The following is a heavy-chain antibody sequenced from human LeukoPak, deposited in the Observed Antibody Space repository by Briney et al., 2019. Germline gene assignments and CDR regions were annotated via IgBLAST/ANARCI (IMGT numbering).Heavy chain of an antibody. CDR3: ARNPLVLNWYFDL. CDR2: MYHSGST. Sequence: SETLSLTCSVSGYSISSAYYWGWIRQPPGKGLEWIGTMYHSGSTNYNPSLKSRVTISVDTSKNQFSLKLSSVTAADTAVYYCARNPLVLNWYFDLWGRGTLVTVSS. D-gene: IGHD3-9*01. J-gene: IGHJ2*01. V-gene: IGHV4-38-2*02. CDR1: GYSISSAYY.